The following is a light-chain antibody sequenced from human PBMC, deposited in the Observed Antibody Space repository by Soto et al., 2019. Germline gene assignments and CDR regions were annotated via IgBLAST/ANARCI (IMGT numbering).Light chain of an antibody. CDR3: GTWDTSLSAVV. CDR2: DNN. CDR1: SCNIGNNY. V-gene: IGLV1-51*01. Sequence: QSVLTQPPSVSAAPGQKVTISCSGSSCNIGNNYVSWYQHLPGTAPKLLIYDNNERPSGIPDRFSGSKSGTSATLGITGLQTGDEADYYCGTWDTSLSAVVFGGGTQLTVL. J-gene: IGLJ2*01.